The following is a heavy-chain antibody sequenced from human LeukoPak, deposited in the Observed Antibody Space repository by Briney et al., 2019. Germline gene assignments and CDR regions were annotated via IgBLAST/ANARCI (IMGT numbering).Heavy chain of an antibody. J-gene: IGHJ4*02. CDR1: GFTFSNYW. V-gene: IGHV3-74*01. CDR2: INGEGGT. CDR3: ARDLVYRSGSCGH. Sequence: GGSLRLSCAASGFTFSNYWMQWVRQAPGRGLVWVSRINGEGGTSYADSVKGRFTLSRDNAKNTVHLQMNSLRAEDTDVYYCARDLVYRSGSCGHWGQGTLVTVSS. D-gene: IGHD3-10*01.